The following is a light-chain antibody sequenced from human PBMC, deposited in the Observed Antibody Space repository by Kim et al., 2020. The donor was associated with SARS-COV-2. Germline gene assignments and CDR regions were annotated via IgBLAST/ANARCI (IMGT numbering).Light chain of an antibody. CDR2: GAS. CDR1: QSVSSNY. CDR3: QQYRSSPAT. V-gene: IGKV3-20*01. J-gene: IGKJ1*01. Sequence: IVLTQSPGTLSLSPAERATLSRRTSQSVSSNYLAWYQQKPGQAPRLLIYGASSRATGIPDRFSGSGSGTGFTLTITRLEPEDFAVYYCQQYRSSPATFGQRAKVDI.